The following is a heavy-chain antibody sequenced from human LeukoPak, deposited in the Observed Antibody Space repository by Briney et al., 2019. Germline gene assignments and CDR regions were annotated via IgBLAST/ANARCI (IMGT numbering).Heavy chain of an antibody. CDR2: IYPGDSDT. J-gene: IGHJ3*02. Sequence: GESLKISCKGSGYSFTSYWIGWVRQMPGKGLEWMGIIYPGDSDTRYSPSFQGQVTISADKSISTAYLQWSSLKASDTAMYYCARGYGSGSTGRTNDAFDIWGQGTMVTVSS. D-gene: IGHD3-10*01. CDR3: ARGYGSGSTGRTNDAFDI. CDR1: GYSFTSYW. V-gene: IGHV5-51*01.